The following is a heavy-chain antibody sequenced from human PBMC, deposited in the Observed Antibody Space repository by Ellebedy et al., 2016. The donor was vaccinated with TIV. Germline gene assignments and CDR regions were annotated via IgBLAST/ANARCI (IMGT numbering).Heavy chain of an antibody. Sequence: GGSLRLXCAASGFTISNNYMSWVRQAPGKGLEWVAILHSGGTTFYADSVKGRSTISRDSSKNTLYLQMNSLRVEDTAVYYCARAPTVTSVFDCWGQGTLVTVSS. CDR2: LHSGGTT. V-gene: IGHV3-53*01. J-gene: IGHJ4*02. CDR1: GFTISNNY. CDR3: ARAPTVTSVFDC. D-gene: IGHD4-17*01.